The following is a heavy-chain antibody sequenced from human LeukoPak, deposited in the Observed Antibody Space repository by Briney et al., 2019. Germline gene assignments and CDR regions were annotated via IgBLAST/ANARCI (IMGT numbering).Heavy chain of an antibody. V-gene: IGHV4-59*11. Sequence: PSETLSLTCTVSGGSISSHYWSWIRQPPGKGLERIGYIYYSGSSNYNPPLKRRVTISVDTSKHQFSLKLSSVTAADTAVYYCARDHSGWYPASYGMDVWGQGTTVTVSS. D-gene: IGHD6-19*01. CDR2: IYYSGSS. CDR1: GGSISSHY. J-gene: IGHJ6*02. CDR3: ARDHSGWYPASYGMDV.